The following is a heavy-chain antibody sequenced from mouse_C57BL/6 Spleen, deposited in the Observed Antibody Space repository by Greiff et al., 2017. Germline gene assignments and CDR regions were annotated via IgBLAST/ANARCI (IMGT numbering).Heavy chain of an antibody. J-gene: IGHJ2*01. CDR2: IYPGDGDT. D-gene: IGHD1-1*01. V-gene: IGHV1-82*01. CDR1: GYAFSSSW. CDR3: ARSLGSSYPAYFDY. Sequence: VQLQQSGPELVKPGASVKISCKASGYAFSSSWMNWVKQRPGKGLEWIGRIYPGDGDTNYNGKFKGKATLTADKSSSTAYMQLSSLTSEDSAVXFCARSLGSSYPAYFDYWGQGTTLTVSS.